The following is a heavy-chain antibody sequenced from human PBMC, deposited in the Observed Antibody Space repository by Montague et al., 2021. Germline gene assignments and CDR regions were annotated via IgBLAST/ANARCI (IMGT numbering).Heavy chain of an antibody. CDR1: GDSDGGANPS. CDR3: ARDHGLINAWAY. J-gene: IGHJ4*02. D-gene: IGHD2-8*01. V-gene: IGHV6-1*01. CDR2: TCYRSRWYF. Sequence: CAISGDSDGGANPSRRSEGQSSELQPRWQGVTCYRSRWYFDYAPSVKSRITIQPDTATHQFSLQVNSVTPEDTAVYFCARDHGLINAWAYWGQGTLVTVSS.